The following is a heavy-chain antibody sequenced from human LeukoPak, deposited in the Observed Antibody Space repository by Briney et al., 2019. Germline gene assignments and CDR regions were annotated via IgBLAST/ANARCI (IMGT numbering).Heavy chain of an antibody. V-gene: IGHV5-51*01. CDR2: IYPGDSDT. J-gene: IGHJ4*02. Sequence: GESLKISCKGSGYSFTSYWIGWVRPMPGKGLEWMGIIYPGDSDTRYSPSFQGQVTISADKSISTAYLQWSSLKASDTAMYYCARGRDGYNWWGEQAGVDYGGQGTLVTVSS. D-gene: IGHD5-24*01. CDR3: ARGRDGYNWWGEQAGVDY. CDR1: GYSFTSYW.